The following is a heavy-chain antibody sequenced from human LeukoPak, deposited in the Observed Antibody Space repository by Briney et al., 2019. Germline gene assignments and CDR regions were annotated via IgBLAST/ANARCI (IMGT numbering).Heavy chain of an antibody. Sequence: ASVKVSCKASGYTFTGYYMHWVRQAPGQGLEWMGWINPDSGGTNYAQKFQGRVTMTRDTSISTAYMELSRLRSDDTAVYYCARRDYDSSGYTLDYWGQGTLVTVSS. CDR1: GYTFTGYY. D-gene: IGHD3-22*01. CDR3: ARRDYDSSGYTLDY. V-gene: IGHV1-2*02. J-gene: IGHJ4*02. CDR2: INPDSGGT.